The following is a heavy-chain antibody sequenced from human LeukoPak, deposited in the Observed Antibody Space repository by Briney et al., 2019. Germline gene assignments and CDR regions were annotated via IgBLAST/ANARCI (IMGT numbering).Heavy chain of an antibody. J-gene: IGHJ4*02. V-gene: IGHV4-59*01. CDR2: IYYSGST. Sequence: SETLSLTCTVSGGSISSYYWSWIRQPPGKGLEWIGYIYYSGSTNYNPSLKSRVTISVDTSKNQFSLKLSSVTAADTAVYYRARAPGYYYGSGSYYPFDYWGQGTLVTVSS. D-gene: IGHD3-10*01. CDR3: ARAPGYYYGSGSYYPFDY. CDR1: GGSISSYY.